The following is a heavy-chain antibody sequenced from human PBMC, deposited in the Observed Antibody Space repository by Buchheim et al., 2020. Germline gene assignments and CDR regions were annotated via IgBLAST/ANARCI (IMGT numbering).Heavy chain of an antibody. Sequence: QVQLVESGGGVVQPGRSLRLSCAASGFTFSSYGMHWVRQAPGKGLEWVAVIWYDGSNKYYADSVKGRFTISRDNSKNTLYLQMNSLRAEDTAVYYCARGPQYYYDSSGYRPYYFDYWGQGTL. V-gene: IGHV3-33*01. J-gene: IGHJ4*02. CDR1: GFTFSSYG. D-gene: IGHD3-22*01. CDR2: IWYDGSNK. CDR3: ARGPQYYYDSSGYRPYYFDY.